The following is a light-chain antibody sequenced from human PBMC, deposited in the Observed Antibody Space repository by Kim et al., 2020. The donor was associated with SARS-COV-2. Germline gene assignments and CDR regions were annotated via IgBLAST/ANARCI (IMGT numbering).Light chain of an antibody. CDR3: SSYGGSNNML. J-gene: IGLJ3*02. CDR1: SSDVGGYNS. CDR2: GVT. V-gene: IGLV2-8*01. Sequence: QSALTQPPSASGSPGQSVTISCTGTSSDVGGYNSVSWYQQHPGKAPKLIIYGVTKRPSGVPDRFPGSKSGNTASLTVSGLQAEDEADYYCSSYGGSNNMLFGGGTQLTVL.